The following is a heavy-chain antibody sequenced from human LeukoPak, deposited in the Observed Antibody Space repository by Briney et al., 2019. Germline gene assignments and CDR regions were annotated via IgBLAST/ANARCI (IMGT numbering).Heavy chain of an antibody. CDR1: GYSFSDYG. J-gene: IGHJ6*02. CDR3: AREGGVVEGMLYIHPNEEDYYGMDV. D-gene: IGHD2-8*01. CDR2: ISIYSRDT. Sequence: GASVKVSCRASGYSFSDYGITWVRQAPGQGLEWMGWISIYSRDTKYAQKFQGRVTISTDTSTSTVYTEMRRLTSDDTAVYYCAREGGVVEGMLYIHPNEEDYYGMDVWGQGTTVIVSS. V-gene: IGHV1-18*04.